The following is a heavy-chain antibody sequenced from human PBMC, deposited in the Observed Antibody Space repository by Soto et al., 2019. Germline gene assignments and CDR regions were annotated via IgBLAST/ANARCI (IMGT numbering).Heavy chain of an antibody. D-gene: IGHD4-17*01. J-gene: IGHJ6*03. CDR2: MNPNSGNT. V-gene: IGHV1-8*01. Sequence: VSVKVSCKASGYTFTSYDINWVRQATGQGLEWMGWMNPNSGNTGYAQKFQGRVTMTRNTSISTAYMELSSLRSEDTAVYYCARVLTTVTTRYYYYYMDVWGKGTTVTVSS. CDR3: ARVLTTVTTRYYYYYMDV. CDR1: GYTFTSYD.